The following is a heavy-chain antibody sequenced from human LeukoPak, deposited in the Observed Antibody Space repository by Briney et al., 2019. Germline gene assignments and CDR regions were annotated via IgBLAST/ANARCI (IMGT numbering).Heavy chain of an antibody. D-gene: IGHD1-26*01. Sequence: GGSLRLYCAASGFTFRYSAMSWVRQAPGKGLEWVSTVTGDGITTYYGNAVKGRFTISRDNSKNTLYLQMNSLRAEDTAVYYCAKPKSGSYPGYYFDYWGQGTLVTVSS. V-gene: IGHV3-23*01. CDR1: GFTFRYSA. CDR2: VTGDGITT. J-gene: IGHJ4*02. CDR3: AKPKSGSYPGYYFDY.